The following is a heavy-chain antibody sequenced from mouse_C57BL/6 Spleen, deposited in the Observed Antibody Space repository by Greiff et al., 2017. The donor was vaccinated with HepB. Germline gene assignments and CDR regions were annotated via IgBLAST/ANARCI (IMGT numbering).Heavy chain of an antibody. CDR3: ARRGYYDYYAMDY. J-gene: IGHJ4*01. D-gene: IGHD1-1*02. V-gene: IGHV1-54*01. Sequence: VQGVESGAELVRPGTSVKVSCKASGYAFTNYLIEWVKQRPGQGLEWIGVINPGSGGTNYNEKFKGKATLTADKSSSTAYMQLSSLTSEDSAVYFCARRGYYDYYAMDYWGQGTSVTVSS. CDR1: GYAFTNYL. CDR2: INPGSGGT.